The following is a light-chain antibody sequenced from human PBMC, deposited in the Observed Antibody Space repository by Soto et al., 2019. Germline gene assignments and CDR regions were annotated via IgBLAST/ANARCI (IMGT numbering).Light chain of an antibody. CDR3: HQYENFFWT. V-gene: IGKV1-5*03. CDR1: QSIGSR. J-gene: IGKJ1*01. CDR2: KAS. Sequence: DIQMTQSSSTLSASVGDRVTITCRASQSIGSRLAWYQQKPGEAPKLLIYKASSLQSGVPSRFSGSGSGTEFTLTISSLQPDDFASYYCHQYENFFWTFGQGTKV.